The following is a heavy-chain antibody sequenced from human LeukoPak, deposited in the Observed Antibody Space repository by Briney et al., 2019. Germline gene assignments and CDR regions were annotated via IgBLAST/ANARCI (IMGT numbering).Heavy chain of an antibody. V-gene: IGHV1-8*01. CDR1: GYTFTSYD. CDR2: MNPNSGNT. J-gene: IGHJ3*02. CDR3: ARSLTGGIAAAGTNAFDI. D-gene: IGHD6-13*01. Sequence: ASVKVSCKASGYTFTSYDINWVRQATGQGLEWMGWMNPNSGNTGYAQKFQGRVTMTRNTSISTAYMELSSLRSEDTAVYYCARSLTGGIAAAGTNAFDIWGQGTMVTVSS.